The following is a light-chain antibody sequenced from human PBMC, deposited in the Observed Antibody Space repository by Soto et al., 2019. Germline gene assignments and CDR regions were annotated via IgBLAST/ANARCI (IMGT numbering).Light chain of an antibody. Sequence: DIQMTQSPSTLSASVGDRVTITCRASQSISTWLAWYQHKPGKAPKLLIYKASSLESGVPSRFSGSGSGTEFTLPISSLQPDDFATYYCQQYNSYSQFTFGPGTKVDIK. J-gene: IGKJ3*01. CDR2: KAS. V-gene: IGKV1-5*03. CDR3: QQYNSYSQFT. CDR1: QSISTW.